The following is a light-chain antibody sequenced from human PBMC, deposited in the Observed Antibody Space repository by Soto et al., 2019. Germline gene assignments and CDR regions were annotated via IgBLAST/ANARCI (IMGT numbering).Light chain of an antibody. V-gene: IGKV3-15*01. Sequence: EIVMTQSPATLSVSPGERATLSCMASQSISSNFAWYQQKTGQAPRLLMFRTSSRATSFPARCRGSGSGKEFNLTIGSLQSEDFGVYYCQQYNNWPRATFGGGTKVEIK. CDR2: RTS. CDR3: QQYNNWPRAT. J-gene: IGKJ4*01. CDR1: QSISSN.